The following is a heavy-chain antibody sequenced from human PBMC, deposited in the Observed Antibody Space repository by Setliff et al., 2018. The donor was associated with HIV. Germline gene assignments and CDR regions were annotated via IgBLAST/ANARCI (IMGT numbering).Heavy chain of an antibody. Sequence: GGSLRLSCAASGFTISSYHIHWVRQAPGKGLEWLAFVRHDGDVQIYANSVKGRFTISRDNSKNTLYLQLNSLSAEDTAIYYCAKRLAGSNTWYHLDSWGQGTLVTVSS. CDR3: AKRLAGSNTWYHLDS. V-gene: IGHV3-30*02. CDR2: VRHDGDVQ. J-gene: IGHJ4*02. CDR1: GFTISSYH. D-gene: IGHD6-13*01.